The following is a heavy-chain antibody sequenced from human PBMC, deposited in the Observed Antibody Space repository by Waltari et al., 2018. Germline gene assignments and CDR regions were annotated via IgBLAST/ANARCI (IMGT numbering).Heavy chain of an antibody. CDR3: ARGDYSHLFDY. Sequence: QVQLQQWGAGLLKPSETLSLTCAVYGGSFSGYYWSWIRQPPGKGLEWIGEINHSGSTNYNPSLKSRVTISVDTSKNQFSLKLSSVTAADTAVYYCARGDYSHLFDYWGQGTLVTISS. D-gene: IGHD4-17*01. CDR2: INHSGST. V-gene: IGHV4-34*01. J-gene: IGHJ4*02. CDR1: GGSFSGYY.